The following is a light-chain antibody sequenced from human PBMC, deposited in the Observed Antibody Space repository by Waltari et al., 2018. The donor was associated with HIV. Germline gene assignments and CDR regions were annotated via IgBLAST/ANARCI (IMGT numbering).Light chain of an antibody. Sequence: SSELTQDPAVSVALGPTVRITCPGDRLRKYSATWYQQKPGQATVVVMYGKDKRPSVIPARFSGSRSGSTGSLTITGAQAEDEADYYCDSRQNNDKHHVFGTGTKVTV. CDR1: RLRKYS. CDR3: DSRQNNDKHHV. CDR2: GKD. J-gene: IGLJ1*01. V-gene: IGLV3-19*01.